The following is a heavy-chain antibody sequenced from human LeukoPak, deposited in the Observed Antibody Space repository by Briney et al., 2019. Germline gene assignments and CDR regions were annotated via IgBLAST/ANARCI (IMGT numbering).Heavy chain of an antibody. CDR1: GFTFSNYM. Sequence: GGSLRLSCAASGFTFSNYMMHWVRQAPGKGLVWVSRIKSDGITITYADSVKGRFTISRDNAQNSMYLQMNSLRAEDTAVYYCGRVGGRSKAAKGDAFDIWGQGTMVTVSS. V-gene: IGHV3-74*01. D-gene: IGHD6-6*01. J-gene: IGHJ3*02. CDR3: GRVGGRSKAAKGDAFDI. CDR2: IKSDGITI.